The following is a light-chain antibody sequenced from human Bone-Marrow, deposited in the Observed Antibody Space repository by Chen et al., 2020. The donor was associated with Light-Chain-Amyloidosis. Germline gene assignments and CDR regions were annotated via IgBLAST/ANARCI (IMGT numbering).Light chain of an antibody. CDR3: QQCDNIPYT. CDR1: QDISSS. V-gene: IGKV1-33*01. CDR2: DTS. J-gene: IGKJ2*01. Sequence: DIQMTQSPSTLSASVGDRVTIFCQASQDISSSINWSQQKQGEDPKLLIDDTSMLYTGVPSRFRGSGSGTHFTFTISSMQSEDFATYFCQQCDNIPYTFGQGTKLVIK.